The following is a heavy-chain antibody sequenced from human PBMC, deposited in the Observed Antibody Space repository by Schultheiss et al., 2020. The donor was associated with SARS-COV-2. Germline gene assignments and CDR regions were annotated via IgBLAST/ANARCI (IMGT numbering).Heavy chain of an antibody. D-gene: IGHD2-2*01. CDR1: GGSISSYY. J-gene: IGHJ5*02. CDR3: ARDGRKIPAAIEWFDP. Sequence: SETLSLTCTVSGGSISSYYWSWIRQPPGKGLEWIGYIYYSGSTNYNPSLKSRVTISVDTSKNQFSLKLSSVTAADTAVYYCARDGRKIPAAIEWFDPWGQGTLVTVSS. V-gene: IGHV4-59*01. CDR2: IYYSGST.